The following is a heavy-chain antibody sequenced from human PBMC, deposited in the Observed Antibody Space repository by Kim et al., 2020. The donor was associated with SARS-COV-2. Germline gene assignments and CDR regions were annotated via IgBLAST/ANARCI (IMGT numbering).Heavy chain of an antibody. V-gene: IGHV3-30*01. J-gene: IGHJ4*02. CDR3: ARGRTAVGYFDY. D-gene: IGHD6-19*01. Sequence: YYADSVKGRFTISRDNSKNTLYLQMNSLRAEDTAVYYCARGRTAVGYFDYWGQGTLVTVSS.